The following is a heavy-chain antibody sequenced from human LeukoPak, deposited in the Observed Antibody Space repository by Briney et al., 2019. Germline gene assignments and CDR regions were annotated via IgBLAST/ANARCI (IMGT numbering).Heavy chain of an antibody. J-gene: IGHJ4*02. CDR1: GFTFSSYA. V-gene: IGHV3-30*01. CDR2: ISYDGSNK. D-gene: IGHD3-22*01. Sequence: GGSLRLSCAASGFTFSSYAMHLVRQAPGKGLEWVAVISYDGSNKYYADSVKGRFTISRDNSKNTLYLQMNSLRAEDTAVYYCARDAYYYDSSGRTYYFDYWGQGTLVTVSS. CDR3: ARDAYYYDSSGRTYYFDY.